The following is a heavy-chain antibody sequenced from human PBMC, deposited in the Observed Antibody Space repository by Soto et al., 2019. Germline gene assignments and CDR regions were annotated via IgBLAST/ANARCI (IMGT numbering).Heavy chain of an antibody. V-gene: IGHV3-33*01. CDR2: IWSDGSNK. D-gene: IGHD6-19*01. CDR3: ARDPPGSGWAFDY. Sequence: QVQLVESGGGVVQPGRSLRLSCAAAGFTFSTHAMHWVRQAPGKGLEWVAFIWSDGSNKYYADSVKGRATISRDNSKSTVDLQMNSLRAEDTAVYYCARDPPGSGWAFDYWGQGTLVTVSS. J-gene: IGHJ4*02. CDR1: GFTFSTHA.